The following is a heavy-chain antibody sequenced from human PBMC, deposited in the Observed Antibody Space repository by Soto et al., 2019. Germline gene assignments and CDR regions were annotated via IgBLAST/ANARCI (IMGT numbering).Heavy chain of an antibody. V-gene: IGHV1-46*01. CDR3: AREWPVTSDY. CDR1: GYTFTNYY. Sequence: ASVKVSCKASGYTFTNYYTHWVRQAPGQGLEWMGIINPSGGSTSYAQKFQGRVTMTRDTSTSTVYMELSSLRLEDTAVYYCAREWPVTSDYWGQGTLVTVSS. J-gene: IGHJ4*02. CDR2: INPSGGST. D-gene: IGHD4-17*01.